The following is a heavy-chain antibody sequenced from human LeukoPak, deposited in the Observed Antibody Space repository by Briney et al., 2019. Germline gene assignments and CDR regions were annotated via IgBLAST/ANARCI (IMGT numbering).Heavy chain of an antibody. CDR1: GYSFTSYW. CDR3: AIYYDSSGYYLDY. D-gene: IGHD3-22*01. Sequence: GESLKISCKGSGYSFTSYWIGWVRQMPGKGLEWMGIIYPGDSDTRYSPSFQGQVTISAAKSISTAYLQWSSLKASDTAMYYCAIYYDSSGYYLDYWGQGTLVTVSS. J-gene: IGHJ4*02. V-gene: IGHV5-51*01. CDR2: IYPGDSDT.